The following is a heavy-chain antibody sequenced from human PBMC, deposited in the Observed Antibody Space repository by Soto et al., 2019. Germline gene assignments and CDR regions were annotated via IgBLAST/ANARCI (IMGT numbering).Heavy chain of an antibody. V-gene: IGHV1-8*02. CDR2: MNPNSGNT. CDR1: GYTFTNYH. Sequence: ASVKVSCKASGYTFTNYHMHWVRQAPGQGFEWMGWMNPNSGNTGYAQKFQGRVTMTRNTSISTAYMELSSLRSEDTAVYYCARELSSSWRFDYWGQGTLVTVSS. D-gene: IGHD6-13*01. J-gene: IGHJ4*02. CDR3: ARELSSSWRFDY.